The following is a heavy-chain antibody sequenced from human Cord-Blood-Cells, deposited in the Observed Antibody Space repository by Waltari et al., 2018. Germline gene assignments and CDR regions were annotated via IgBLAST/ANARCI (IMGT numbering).Heavy chain of an antibody. J-gene: IGHJ3*02. CDR2: IIPIFGTA. D-gene: IGHD6-6*01. CDR3: ARETRGIAARPFAFDI. V-gene: IGHV1-69*12. Sequence: QVQLVQSGAEVKKPGSSVKVSCKASGSTFSSYAISWVRQSPGQGLEWMGGIIPIFGTANYAQKFQGRVTITADESTSTAYMELSSLRSEDTAVYYCARETRGIAARPFAFDIWGQGTMVTVSS. CDR1: GSTFSSYA.